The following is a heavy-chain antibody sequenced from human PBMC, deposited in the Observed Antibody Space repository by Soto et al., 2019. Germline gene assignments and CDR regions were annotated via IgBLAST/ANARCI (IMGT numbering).Heavy chain of an antibody. D-gene: IGHD3-3*01. V-gene: IGHV4-34*01. CDR3: ARGRRVRFLEWYYYYGMDV. CDR1: GGSFSGYY. Sequence: TRSLTCAVYGGSFSGYYWSWIRQPPGKGLEWIGEINHSGSTNYNPSLKSRVTISVDTSKNQFSLKLSSVTATDTAVYYCARGRRVRFLEWYYYYGMDVWGQGTTVTVSS. CDR2: INHSGST. J-gene: IGHJ6*02.